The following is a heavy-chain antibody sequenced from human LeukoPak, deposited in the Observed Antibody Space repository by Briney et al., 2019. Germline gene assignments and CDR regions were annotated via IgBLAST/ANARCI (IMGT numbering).Heavy chain of an antibody. Sequence: PGGSLRLSCAASGFTFSSYSMNWVRPAPGKGLGWVSSISSSSSYIYYADSVKGRFTISRDNAKNSLYLQMNSLRADDTAVYYCARDDCSSTSCYGSYYYGMDVWGQGTTVTVSS. V-gene: IGHV3-21*01. CDR2: ISSSSSYI. CDR1: GFTFSSYS. D-gene: IGHD2-2*01. CDR3: ARDDCSSTSCYGSYYYGMDV. J-gene: IGHJ6*02.